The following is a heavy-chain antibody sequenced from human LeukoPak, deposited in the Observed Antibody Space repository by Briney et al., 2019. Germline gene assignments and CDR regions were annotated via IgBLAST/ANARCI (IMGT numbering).Heavy chain of an antibody. CDR1: GGSISSGSYY. Sequence: SQTLSLTCTVSGGSISSGSYYWSWIRQRAGKGLEWIGRIYTSGSTNYNPSLKSRVTISVDTSKNQFSLKLSSVTAADTAVYYCAREYYYDNSGYYDYWGQGTLVTVSS. D-gene: IGHD3-22*01. V-gene: IGHV4-61*02. J-gene: IGHJ4*02. CDR3: AREYYYDNSGYYDY. CDR2: IYTSGST.